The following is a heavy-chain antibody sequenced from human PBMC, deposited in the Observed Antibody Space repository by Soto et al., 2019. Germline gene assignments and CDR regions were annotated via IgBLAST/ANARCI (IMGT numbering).Heavy chain of an antibody. CDR3: AREPRYCRGGSCSITGDAYDI. D-gene: IGHD2-15*01. V-gene: IGHV3-66*01. Sequence: EVQLVESGGGLVQPGGSLRLSCTASGFIVSDTYVNWVRQAPGKGLEWVSVISNRGDTHYADSVRGRFSISRDISDNTLHLHMNNLRVEDTAVYYCAREPRYCRGGSCSITGDAYDIWGQGTMVTVSS. CDR1: GFIVSDTY. J-gene: IGHJ3*02. CDR2: ISNRGDT.